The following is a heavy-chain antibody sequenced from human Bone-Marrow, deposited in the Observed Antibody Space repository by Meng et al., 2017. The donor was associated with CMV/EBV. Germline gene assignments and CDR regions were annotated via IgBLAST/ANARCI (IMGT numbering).Heavy chain of an antibody. J-gene: IGHJ6*02. D-gene: IGHD5-18*01. CDR1: GFTVSSNY. V-gene: IGHV3-53*01. CDR2: IYSGGST. CDR3: ASVPVDTAMVRGYYYGMDV. Sequence: GGSLRLSCAASGFTVSSNYMSWVRQAPGKGLEWVSVIYSGGSTYYADSVKGRFTISRDNSKNSLYLQMNSLRAEDTAVYYCASVPVDTAMVRGYYYGMDVWGQGTTVTVSS.